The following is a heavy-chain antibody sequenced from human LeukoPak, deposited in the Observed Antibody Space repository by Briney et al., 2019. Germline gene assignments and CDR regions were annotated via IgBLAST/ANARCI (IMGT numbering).Heavy chain of an antibody. V-gene: IGHV3-48*03. CDR2: ISSGASTM. CDR1: GLMFSSFE. J-gene: IGHJ4*02. Sequence: PGGSLRLSCAASGLMFSSFEMYWVRQAPGKGLEWVSYISSGASTMYYADSVKGRFTISRDNARNLLFLQMNSLRAEDTAVYYCALLAVASDFDYWGQGTLVTVSS. CDR3: ALLAVASDFDY. D-gene: IGHD6-19*01.